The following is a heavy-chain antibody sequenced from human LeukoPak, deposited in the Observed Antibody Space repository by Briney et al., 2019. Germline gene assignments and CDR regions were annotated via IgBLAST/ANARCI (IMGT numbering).Heavy chain of an antibody. V-gene: IGHV3-30*02. CDR3: AKSHDMVVIPTTIPGVDY. CDR1: GFTFSSYS. J-gene: IGHJ4*02. CDR2: IRYDGSNK. Sequence: QPGGSLRLSCAASGFTFSSYSMNWVRQAPGKGLEWVAFIRYDGSNKYYADSVKGRFTISRDNSKNTLYLQMNSLRAEDTAIYYCAKSHDMVVIPTTIPGVDYWGQGTLVTVSS. D-gene: IGHD2-2*02.